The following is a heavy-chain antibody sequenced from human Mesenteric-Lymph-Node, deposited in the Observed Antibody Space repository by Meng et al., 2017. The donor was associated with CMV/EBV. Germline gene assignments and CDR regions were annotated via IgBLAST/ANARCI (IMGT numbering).Heavy chain of an antibody. CDR1: GFTFSDYN. V-gene: IGHV3-23*01. Sequence: GESLKISCAASGFTFSDYNMNWVRQAPGKGLEWVSVISGSGGSTYFADSVKGRFTISRDNSKNTLYLQMNSLRAEDTAVYYCAKAVAGSYYYYGMGVWGQGTTVTVSS. CDR3: AKAVAGSYYYYGMGV. J-gene: IGHJ6*02. D-gene: IGHD6-19*01. CDR2: ISGSGGST.